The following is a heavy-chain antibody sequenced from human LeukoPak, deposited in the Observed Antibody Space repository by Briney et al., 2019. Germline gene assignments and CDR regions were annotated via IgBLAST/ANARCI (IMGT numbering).Heavy chain of an antibody. CDR3: ARDPGGSYYVDSD. CDR2: ISSSSNSI. CDR1: GFTFSSYN. Sequence: GGSLRLSCAASGFTFSSYNLNWVRQAPGKGLEWVSFISSSSNSIYYADSVKGRFTISRDNAKNSLYLQMNSLRAEDTAVYYCARDPGGSYYVDSDWGQGTLVTVSS. J-gene: IGHJ4*02. V-gene: IGHV3-21*01. D-gene: IGHD1-26*01.